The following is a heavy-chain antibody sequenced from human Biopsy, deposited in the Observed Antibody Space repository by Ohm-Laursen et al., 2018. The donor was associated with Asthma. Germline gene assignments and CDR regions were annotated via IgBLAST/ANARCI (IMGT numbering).Heavy chain of an antibody. V-gene: IGHV1-3*04. CDR2: VNTGNGDT. CDR1: GYNFISFA. J-gene: IGHJ3*01. CDR3: ARTYYDFLTGQVKDVFGV. D-gene: IGHD3-9*01. Sequence: ASVKVSCQASGYNFISFAIHWVRQAPGQRLEWVGWVNTGNGDTKYSQKFQGRVTITRDTSASTAYMELRSLRSEDTATYYCARTYYDFLTGQVKDVFGVWGQGTMVTVSS.